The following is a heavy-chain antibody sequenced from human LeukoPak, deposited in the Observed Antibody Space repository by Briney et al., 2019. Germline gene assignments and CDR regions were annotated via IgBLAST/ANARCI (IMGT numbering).Heavy chain of an antibody. V-gene: IGHV3-20*04. Sequence: GGSLRLSCAAPGTTFPDHGMSWVRQAPGKGLEWVSGINWDSGTGYGDSVKGRFTISRDNSKNTLYLQMNSLRAEDTAVYYCAKDRYCSGGSCYYFDYWGQGTLVTVSS. D-gene: IGHD2-15*01. CDR1: GTTFPDHG. CDR3: AKDRYCSGGSCYYFDY. J-gene: IGHJ4*02. CDR2: INWDSGT.